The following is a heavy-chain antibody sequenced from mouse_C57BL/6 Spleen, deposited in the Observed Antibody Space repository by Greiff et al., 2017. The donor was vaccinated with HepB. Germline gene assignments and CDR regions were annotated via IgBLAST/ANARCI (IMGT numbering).Heavy chain of an antibody. CDR1: GYTFTSYW. Sequence: QVQLQQPGAELVRPGSSVKLSCKASGYTFTSYWMDWVKQRPGQGLEWIGNIYPSDSETHYNQKFKDKATLTVDKSSSTAYMQLSSLTSEDSAVYYCSYYYGSSYAYVDVWGTGTTVTVSS. J-gene: IGHJ1*03. D-gene: IGHD1-1*01. CDR2: IYPSDSET. V-gene: IGHV1-61*01. CDR3: SYYYGSSYAYVDV.